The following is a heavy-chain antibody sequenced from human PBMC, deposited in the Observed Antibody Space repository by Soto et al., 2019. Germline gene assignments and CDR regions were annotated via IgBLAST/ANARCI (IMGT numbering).Heavy chain of an antibody. CDR3: IQSRCGGDCLQSYASYYYSGMDV. D-gene: IGHD2-21*02. CDR1: AFSLSTGGVG. J-gene: IGHJ6*02. CDR2: IYWDDDK. Sequence: QITLKESGPTLVKPTQTLTLTCTFSAFSLSTGGVGVGWIRQPPGKALEWLALIYWDDDKRYSPSLRSRLTITKETSKSQLVLTRTNMDPVDTATYYCIQSRCGGDCLQSYASYYYSGMDVWGQGTTVTVSS. V-gene: IGHV2-5*02.